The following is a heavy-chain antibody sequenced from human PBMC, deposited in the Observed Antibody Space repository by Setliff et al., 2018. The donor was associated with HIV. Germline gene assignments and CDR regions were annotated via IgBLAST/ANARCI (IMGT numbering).Heavy chain of an antibody. CDR3: ASGMRWELNFDY. CDR1: GYTFTSYG. V-gene: IGHV1-18*01. D-gene: IGHD1-26*01. Sequence: ASVKVSCKASGYTFTSYGISWVRQAPGQGLEWMGWISTYNGNTNYAQKLQGRVTMTTDTSTTTAYMELRSLKSDDTAIYFCASGMRWELNFDYWGQGTLVTSPQ. CDR2: ISTYNGNT. J-gene: IGHJ4*02.